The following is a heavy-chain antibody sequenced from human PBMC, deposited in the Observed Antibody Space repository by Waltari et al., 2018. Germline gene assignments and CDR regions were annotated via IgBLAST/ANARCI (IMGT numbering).Heavy chain of an antibody. CDR1: GITFGAYW. J-gene: IGHJ6*02. CDR3: ARVGATDLPYFYGMDV. D-gene: IGHD1-26*01. V-gene: IGHV3-7*01. CDR2: IKQDGREK. Sequence: EMQLLESGGDLVQPGGSLRLSCGASGITFGAYWMTWVRQAPGKGMEWVAKIKQDGREKNYMDSVKGRFTSSRDNAKKSLYLEMNNLRVEDTAVYYCARVGATDLPYFYGMDVWGQGTTVTVSS.